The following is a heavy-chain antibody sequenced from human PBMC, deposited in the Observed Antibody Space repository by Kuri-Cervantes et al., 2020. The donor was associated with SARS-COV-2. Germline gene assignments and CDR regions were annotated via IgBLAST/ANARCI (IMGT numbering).Heavy chain of an antibody. CDR2: ISGSGGST. CDR1: GFTFSSYA. D-gene: IGHD1-26*01. Sequence: GESLKISCAASGFTFSSYAMSWVRQAPGKGLERVSAISGSGGSTYYADSVKGRFTISRDNSKNTLYLQMNSLRAEDTAVYYCAKDKVGATPNWFDPWGQGTLVTVSS. J-gene: IGHJ5*02. V-gene: IGHV3-23*01. CDR3: AKDKVGATPNWFDP.